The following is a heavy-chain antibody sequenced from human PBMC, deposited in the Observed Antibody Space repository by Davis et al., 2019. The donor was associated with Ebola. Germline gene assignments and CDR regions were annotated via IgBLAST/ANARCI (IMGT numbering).Heavy chain of an antibody. CDR3: GTKVKGDSCSGGSCYYGF. J-gene: IGHJ4*02. Sequence: GESLKISCAASGFTFSNYAMSWVRQAPGKGLEWVASIGSSGNYIHYAASVKGRFTISRDNAKNSVHLQMNSLRGEDTAVYYGGTKVKGDSCSGGSCYYGFWGQGTLVTVSS. D-gene: IGHD2-15*01. CDR1: GFTFSNYA. V-gene: IGHV3-21*01. CDR2: IGSSGNYI.